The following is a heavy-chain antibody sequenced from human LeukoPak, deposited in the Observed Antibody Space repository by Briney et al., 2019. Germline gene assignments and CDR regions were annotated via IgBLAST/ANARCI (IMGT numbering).Heavy chain of an antibody. V-gene: IGHV3-15*01. CDR3: TTESSSWPRPLPHDF. CDR1: GFTFSNAW. Sequence: GGSLRLSCAASGFTFSNAWMSWVRQAPGKGLEWVGHIKRKSDGGTTEYAAPVKGRFIISRDDSKNTVYLQMNSLKIGDTAIYYCTTESSSWPRPLPHDFWGQGTLVTVSS. D-gene: IGHD6-13*01. CDR2: IKRKSDGGTT. J-gene: IGHJ4*02.